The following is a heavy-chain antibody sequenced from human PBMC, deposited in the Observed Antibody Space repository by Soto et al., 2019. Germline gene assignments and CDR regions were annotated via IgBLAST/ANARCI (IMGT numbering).Heavy chain of an antibody. J-gene: IGHJ4*02. CDR2: ISSSGSTI. D-gene: IGHD3-16*02. V-gene: IGHV3-48*03. Sequence: SLRLSCAASGFTFSSYGMNWVRQAPGKGLEWVSYISSSGSTIYYADSVKGRFTISRDNSKNTLYLQMNSLRAEDTAVYYCARKGYQYYFDHWGQGTLVTVSS. CDR1: GFTFSSYG. CDR3: ARKGYQYYFDH.